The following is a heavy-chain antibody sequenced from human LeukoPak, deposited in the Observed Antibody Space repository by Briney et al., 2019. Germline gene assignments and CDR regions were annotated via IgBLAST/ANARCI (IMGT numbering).Heavy chain of an antibody. Sequence: GGSLRLSCAASGFTFSDHHMDWVRQAPGKGLVWVSRIKTDGSHTDYADSVKGRFTISRDNAKNTLYLQMNSLRAEDTAGYYCVRDGDVYNFDYWGQGTLVTVSS. J-gene: IGHJ4*02. CDR1: GFTFSDHH. CDR2: IKTDGSHT. V-gene: IGHV3-74*01. D-gene: IGHD5-24*01. CDR3: VRDGDVYNFDY.